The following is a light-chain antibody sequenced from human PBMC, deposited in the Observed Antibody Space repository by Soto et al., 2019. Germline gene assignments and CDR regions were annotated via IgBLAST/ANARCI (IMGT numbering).Light chain of an antibody. J-gene: IGKJ1*01. CDR3: QQYNDWPRT. CDR2: DAS. CDR1: QSVSNN. Sequence: EIVMTQSPATLSVSPVERATLSCRASQSVSNNLDWYQQKPGQAPRLLIYDASNRATGIPARFSGGGSGTEFTLTISSLQSEDFAVYYCQQYNDWPRTFGQGTKVDIK. V-gene: IGKV3D-15*01.